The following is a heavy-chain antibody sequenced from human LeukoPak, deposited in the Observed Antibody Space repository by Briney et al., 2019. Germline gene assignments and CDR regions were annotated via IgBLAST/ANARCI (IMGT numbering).Heavy chain of an antibody. Sequence: PSQTLSLTCAISGDSVSSNSAAWNWIRQSPSRGLEWLGRTYYRSKWYNDYAVSVKSRITINPDTSKNQFSLKLSSVTAADTAVYYCAGGISSWFYFDYWGQGTLVTVSS. CDR2: TYYRSKWYN. V-gene: IGHV6-1*01. D-gene: IGHD6-13*01. CDR1: GDSVSSNSAA. CDR3: AGGISSWFYFDY. J-gene: IGHJ4*02.